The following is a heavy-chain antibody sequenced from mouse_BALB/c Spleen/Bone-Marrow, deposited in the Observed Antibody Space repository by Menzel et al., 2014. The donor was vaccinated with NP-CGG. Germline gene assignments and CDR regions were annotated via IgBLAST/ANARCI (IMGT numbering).Heavy chain of an antibody. CDR2: IDPANGNT. J-gene: IGHJ1*01. D-gene: IGHD1-2*01. CDR3: SITTASWYFDV. CDR1: GFNIKDTY. V-gene: IGHV14-3*02. Sequence: DVQLQESGAELVKPGASDKLSCTASGFNIKDTYMHWVKQRPEQGLEWIGRIDPANGNTKYDPKFQGKATITADTSSNTAYLQLSSLTSEDTAVYYLSITTASWYFDVWGAGTTVTVSS.